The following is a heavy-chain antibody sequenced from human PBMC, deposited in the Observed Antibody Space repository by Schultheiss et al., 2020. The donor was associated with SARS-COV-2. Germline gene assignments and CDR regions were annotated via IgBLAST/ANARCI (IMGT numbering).Heavy chain of an antibody. V-gene: IGHV3-33*01. J-gene: IGHJ6*02. D-gene: IGHD4-11*01. Sequence: GGSLRLSCAASGFTFSSYGMHWVRQAPGKGLEWVAVIWYDGSNKYYADSVKGRFTISRDNSKNTLYLQMNSLRAEDTAVYYCASSTVYYYYYGMDVWGQGTTVTVSS. CDR1: GFTFSSYG. CDR2: IWYDGSNK. CDR3: ASSTVYYYYYGMDV.